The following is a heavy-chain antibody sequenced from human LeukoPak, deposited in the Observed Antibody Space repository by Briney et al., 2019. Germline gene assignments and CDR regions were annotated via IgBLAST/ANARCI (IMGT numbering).Heavy chain of an antibody. J-gene: IGHJ4*02. CDR2: INHSGST. CDR1: GGSFSGYY. Sequence: SETLSLTCAVYGGSFSGYYWSWIRQPPGKGLEWIGEINHSGSTNYNPSLKSRVTISVDTSNNQFSLKLSSVTAADTAVYYCASSPFIVGATTNLRRYFDYWGQGTLVTVSS. V-gene: IGHV4-34*01. D-gene: IGHD1-26*01. CDR3: ASSPFIVGATTNLRRYFDY.